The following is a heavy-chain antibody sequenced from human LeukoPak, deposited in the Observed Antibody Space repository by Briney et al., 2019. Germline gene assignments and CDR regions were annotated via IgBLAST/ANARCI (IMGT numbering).Heavy chain of an antibody. Sequence: ASVKVSCKASGYTFTGYYMHWVRQAPGQGLEWMGGFDPEDGETIYAQKFQGRVTMTEDTSTDTAYMELSSLRSEDTAVYYCATDLGAGTDYWGQGTLVTVSS. CDR2: FDPEDGET. D-gene: IGHD6-13*01. J-gene: IGHJ4*02. V-gene: IGHV1-24*01. CDR1: GYTFTGYY. CDR3: ATDLGAGTDY.